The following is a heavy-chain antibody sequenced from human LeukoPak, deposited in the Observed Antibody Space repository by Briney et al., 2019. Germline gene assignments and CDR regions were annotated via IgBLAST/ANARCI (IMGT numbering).Heavy chain of an antibody. J-gene: IGHJ6*02. CDR2: IYPGDSDT. D-gene: IGHD2-2*01. V-gene: IGHV5-51*01. CDR3: ARLPYCSSTSCYGPYYYYGMDV. CDR1: GYSFTSYW. Sequence: GESLKISCKGSGYSFTSYWISWVRQMPGKGLEWMGIIYPGDSDTRYSPSFQGQVTISADKSISTAYLQWSSLKASDTAMYYCARLPYCSSTSCYGPYYYYGMDVWGQGTTVTVSS.